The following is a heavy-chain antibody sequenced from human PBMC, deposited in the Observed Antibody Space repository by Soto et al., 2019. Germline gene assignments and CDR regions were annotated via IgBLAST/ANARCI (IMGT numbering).Heavy chain of an antibody. Sequence: GGSLRLSCAASGFTFSSYSMNWVRQAPGKGLEWVSYISISSSTIYYADTVKGRFTISRDNAKNSLYLQMNSLRDEDTAVYYCARGETRFYYDSSGHWGQGTLVTVSS. J-gene: IGHJ4*02. CDR2: ISISSSTI. D-gene: IGHD3-22*01. CDR1: GFTFSSYS. CDR3: ARGETRFYYDSSGH. V-gene: IGHV3-48*02.